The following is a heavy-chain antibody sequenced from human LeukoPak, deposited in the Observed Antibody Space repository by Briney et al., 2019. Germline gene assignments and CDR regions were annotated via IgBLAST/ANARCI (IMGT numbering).Heavy chain of an antibody. Sequence: GGSLRLSCAASGLTFSSYAMHCVRQAPGKGLEYVSAISRNGGSTYYANSVKGRFTISRDNSKNTLYLQMGSLRAEDMAVDYCARRFITHYYGSGSSPDYYGMDVWGQGTTVTVSS. D-gene: IGHD3-10*01. CDR3: ARRFITHYYGSGSSPDYYGMDV. CDR1: GLTFSSYA. CDR2: ISRNGGST. V-gene: IGHV3-64*01. J-gene: IGHJ6*02.